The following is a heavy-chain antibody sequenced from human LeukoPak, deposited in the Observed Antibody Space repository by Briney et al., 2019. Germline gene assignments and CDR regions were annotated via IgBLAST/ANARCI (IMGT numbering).Heavy chain of an antibody. D-gene: IGHD6-6*01. Sequence: PGGCLRLSCAASGFTFSDYWMVWVRQVPGMGLVCDSHISIDGTTTIYADSVKGRFTISRDNAKNTVFLQMNSLRADDTGVYYCTRDPTSSAKQGAFDIWGQGTMVTVSS. CDR1: GFTFSDYW. J-gene: IGHJ3*02. CDR2: ISIDGTTT. CDR3: TRDPTSSAKQGAFDI. V-gene: IGHV3-74*01.